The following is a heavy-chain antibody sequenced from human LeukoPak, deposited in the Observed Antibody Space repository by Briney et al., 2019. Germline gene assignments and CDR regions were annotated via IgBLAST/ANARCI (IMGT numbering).Heavy chain of an antibody. D-gene: IGHD3-3*01. CDR1: GGSISSYY. CDR3: ARLRGFLGMYYFDY. J-gene: IGHJ4*02. V-gene: IGHV4-59*08. Sequence: SETLSLTCTVSGGSISSYYWSWIRQPAGKGLEWIGYIYYSGSTNYNPSLKSRVTISVDTSKNQFSLKLSSVTAADTAVYYCARLRGFLGMYYFDYWGQGTLVTVSS. CDR2: IYYSGST.